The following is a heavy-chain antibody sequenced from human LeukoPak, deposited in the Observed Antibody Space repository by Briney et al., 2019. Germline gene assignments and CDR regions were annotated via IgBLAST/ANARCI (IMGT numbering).Heavy chain of an antibody. J-gene: IGHJ3*02. CDR2: INHSGST. V-gene: IGHV4-34*01. CDR3: ARPRGSYFYYADAFDI. Sequence: PSETLSLTCSVSGGSISSGAYYWSWIRQPPGKGLEWIGEINHSGSTNYNPSLKSRVTISVDTSKNQFSLKLSSVTAADTAVYYCARPRGSYFYYADAFDIWGQGTMVTVSS. CDR1: GGSISSGAYY. D-gene: IGHD1-26*01.